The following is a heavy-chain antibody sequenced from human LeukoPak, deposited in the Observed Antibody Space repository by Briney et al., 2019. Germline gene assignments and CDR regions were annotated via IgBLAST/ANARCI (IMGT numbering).Heavy chain of an antibody. J-gene: IGHJ4*02. CDR3: ARHTNPSYSGWYNLPDY. CDR1: GYTFTSYG. Sequence: RASVKVSCKASGYTFTSYGISWVRQAPGQGLEWMGWISAYNGNTNYAQKLQGRVTMTRDTSTSTVYMVLSSLRSEDTAVYYCARHTNPSYSGWYNLPDYWGQGTLVTVSS. CDR2: ISAYNGNT. D-gene: IGHD6-19*01. V-gene: IGHV1-18*01.